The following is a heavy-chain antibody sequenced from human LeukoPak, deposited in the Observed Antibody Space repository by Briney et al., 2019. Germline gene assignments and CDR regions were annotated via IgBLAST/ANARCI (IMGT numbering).Heavy chain of an antibody. V-gene: IGHV5-51*01. CDR3: ARHGVTGSSSSPNDY. J-gene: IGHJ4*02. CDR2: IYPGDSDT. CDR1: GYSFSTYW. D-gene: IGHD6-6*01. Sequence: GESLKISCQGSGYSFSTYWIAWVRQLPGKGLDLLGIIYPGDSDTRYSPSFQGQVTISADKSISTAYLQWSSLKVSDSAMYYCARHGVTGSSSSPNDYWGEGTLVTVSS.